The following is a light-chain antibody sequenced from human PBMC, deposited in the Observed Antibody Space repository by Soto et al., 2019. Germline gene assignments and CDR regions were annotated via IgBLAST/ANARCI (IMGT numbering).Light chain of an antibody. Sequence: DIVLTQSPGILSLSPGDRATLSCRSSESVRSTYLAWYQQKRGQAPRLLIYEASSRASGIPDRFSGSGSGKDFTLTISKVEPEDVAVYYCQQYFNPPYMYTFGQGTVLEI. CDR3: QQYFNPPYMYT. V-gene: IGKV3-20*01. CDR2: EAS. J-gene: IGKJ2*01. CDR1: ESVRSTY.